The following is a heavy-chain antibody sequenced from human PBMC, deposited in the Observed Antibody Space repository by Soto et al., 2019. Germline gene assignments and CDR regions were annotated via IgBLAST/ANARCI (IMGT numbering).Heavy chain of an antibody. D-gene: IGHD6-13*01. CDR1: GGSFSGYY. V-gene: IGHV4-34*01. CDR3: ARGRSGIAAACTRYYYCMDV. J-gene: IGHJ6*02. Sequence: QVQLQQWGAGLLKPSETLSLTCADYGGSFSGYYWRWIRQPPGKGLEWIGDITHSGSTTYNRSLKIRVTISVDTSKNQFSLKLSAVTAAYTAVYYCARGRSGIAAACTRYYYCMDVWGQGTTVTVSS. CDR2: ITHSGST.